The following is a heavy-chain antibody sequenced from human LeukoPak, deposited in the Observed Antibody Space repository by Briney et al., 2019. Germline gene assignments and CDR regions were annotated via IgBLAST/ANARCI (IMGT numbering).Heavy chain of an antibody. V-gene: IGHV4-34*01. CDR2: INHSGST. Sequence: PSETLSLTCAVYGGSFSGYYWSWIRQPPGKGLEWIGEINHSGSTNYNPSLKSRVTISVDTSENQFSLKLSSVTAADTAVYYCARTTEAHSWRTRYYDYYMDVWGKGTTVTVSS. J-gene: IGHJ6*03. CDR3: ARTTEAHSWRTRYYDYYMDV. CDR1: GGSFSGYY. D-gene: IGHD6-13*01.